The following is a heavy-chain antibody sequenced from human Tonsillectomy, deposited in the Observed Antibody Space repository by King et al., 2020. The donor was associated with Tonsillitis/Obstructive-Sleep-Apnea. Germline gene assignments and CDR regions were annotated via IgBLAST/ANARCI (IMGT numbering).Heavy chain of an antibody. CDR3: ARASYGSGSYGMDV. V-gene: IGHV3-33*01. J-gene: IGHJ6*02. CDR1: GFTFSNYG. D-gene: IGHD3-10*01. CDR2: IWYDGSNK. Sequence: VQLVESGGGVVQPGRSLRLSCAASGFTFSNYGMHWVRQAPGKGLEWVAVIWYDGSNKYYADSVKGRLTISRDNSKNTLYLQMNSLRAEDTSVYYCARASYGSGSYGMDVWGQGTTVTVSS.